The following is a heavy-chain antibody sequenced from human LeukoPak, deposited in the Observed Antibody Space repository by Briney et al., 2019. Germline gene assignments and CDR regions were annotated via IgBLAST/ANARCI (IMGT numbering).Heavy chain of an antibody. J-gene: IGHJ4*02. Sequence: PGGSLRLSCAASGFTFSSYALSWVRQAPGKGLEWVSGITDSGTGTYYADSLKGRFTISRDNSKNTLYLQMNSLRAEDTAVYYCAKGYYGSGSYYNWGGKYYFDYWGQGTLVTVSS. CDR1: GFTFSSYA. CDR3: AKGYYGSGSYYNWGGKYYFDY. CDR2: ITDSGTGT. V-gene: IGHV3-23*01. D-gene: IGHD3-10*01.